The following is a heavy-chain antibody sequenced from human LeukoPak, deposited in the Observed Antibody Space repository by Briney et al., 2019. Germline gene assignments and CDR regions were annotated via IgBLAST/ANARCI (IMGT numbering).Heavy chain of an antibody. J-gene: IGHJ3*02. V-gene: IGHV4-30-4*01. CDR2: IYYSGST. CDR3: ARVNVDSSGSPAFDI. CDR1: GGSISSGDYY. Sequence: SETLSLTCTVSGGSISSGDYYWSWIRQPPGKGLEWIGYIYYSGSTYYNPSLKSRVTISVDTSKNQFSLKLSSVTAADTAVYYCARVNVDSSGSPAFDIWDQGTMVTVSS. D-gene: IGHD3-22*01.